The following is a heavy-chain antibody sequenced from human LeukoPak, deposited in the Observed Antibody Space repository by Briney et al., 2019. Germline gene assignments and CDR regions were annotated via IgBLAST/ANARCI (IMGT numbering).Heavy chain of an antibody. CDR2: INDDGSDT. CDR1: GCTFKLYW. Sequence: GGSLRLSCAASGCTFKLYWMQWVRQVPGKMPVWVSRINDDGSDTIYADSVRGRFTISRDDAKNTVYLQMNNLRAEDTAVYYCVRGGPSTSSWGQRTLVTVSS. V-gene: IGHV3-74*01. J-gene: IGHJ5*02. CDR3: VRGGPSTSS.